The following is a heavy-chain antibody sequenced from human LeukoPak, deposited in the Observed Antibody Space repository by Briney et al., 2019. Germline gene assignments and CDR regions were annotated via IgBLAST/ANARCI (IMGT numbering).Heavy chain of an antibody. J-gene: IGHJ4*02. D-gene: IGHD7-27*01. CDR1: GYTFTDHY. CDR3: ARDVHWGSSDY. V-gene: IGHV1-2*02. CDR2: INPNSGGT. Sequence: ASVKVSCKASGYTFTDHYMNWVRQAPGQGLEWMGWINPNSGGTNHAPKFQGRVTMTRDTSISTAYVELSRLTSDDTAVYYCARDVHWGSSDYWGQGTLVTVSS.